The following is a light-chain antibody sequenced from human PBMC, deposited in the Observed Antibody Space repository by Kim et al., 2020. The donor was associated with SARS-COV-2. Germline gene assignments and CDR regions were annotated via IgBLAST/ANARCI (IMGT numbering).Light chain of an antibody. CDR3: NSRDSSGDHWV. Sequence: SSELTQDPAVSVALGQTVRISCQGDSLRTYYASWYQQKAGQAPVLVVFGKNKRPSGIPDRFSGSRSGNTASLTITGTQAEDEADYYCNSRDSSGDHWVFGGGTQLTVL. CDR2: GKN. J-gene: IGLJ3*02. CDR1: SLRTYY. V-gene: IGLV3-19*01.